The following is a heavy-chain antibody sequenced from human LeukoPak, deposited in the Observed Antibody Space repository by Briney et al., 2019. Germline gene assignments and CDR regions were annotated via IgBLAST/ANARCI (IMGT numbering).Heavy chain of an antibody. Sequence: SETLSLTCTVSGGSISSGDYHWSWVRQYSGKALEWIGYIDYSGNTYHNPSLKSRVTMSLDTSENRFSLKMTSVTAADTAVYYCARGKMALKILLDAFEIWGQGTKVTVST. D-gene: IGHD2-15*01. J-gene: IGHJ3*02. CDR1: GGSISSGDYH. V-gene: IGHV4-31*03. CDR2: IDYSGNT. CDR3: ARGKMALKILLDAFEI.